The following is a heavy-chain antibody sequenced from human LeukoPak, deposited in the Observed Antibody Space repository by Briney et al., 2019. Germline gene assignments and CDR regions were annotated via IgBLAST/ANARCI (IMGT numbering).Heavy chain of an antibody. V-gene: IGHV3-30*04. CDR2: ISYDGSNK. D-gene: IGHD2-15*01. Sequence: PGRSLRLSCAASGFTFSSYAMHWVRQAPGKGLEWVAVISYDGSNKYYADSVRGRFTISRDNSKNTLYLQMNSLRAEDTAVYYCARDPEIFSLVVVAATHFDYWGQGTLVTVSS. J-gene: IGHJ4*02. CDR3: ARDPEIFSLVVVAATHFDY. CDR1: GFTFSSYA.